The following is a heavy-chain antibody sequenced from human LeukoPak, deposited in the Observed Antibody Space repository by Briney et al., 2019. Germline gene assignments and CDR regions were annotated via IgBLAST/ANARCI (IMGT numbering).Heavy chain of an antibody. CDR3: ARDRGPRDYYYGMDV. J-gene: IGHJ6*02. CDR1: GFTFDDYA. V-gene: IGHV3-9*01. Sequence: PGRSLRLSCAASGFTFDDYAMHWVRQAPGKGLEWVSGISWNSGSIGYADSVKGRFTISRDNAKNSLYLQMNSLRAEDTALYHCARDRGPRDYYYGMDVWGQGTTVTVSS. CDR2: ISWNSGSI.